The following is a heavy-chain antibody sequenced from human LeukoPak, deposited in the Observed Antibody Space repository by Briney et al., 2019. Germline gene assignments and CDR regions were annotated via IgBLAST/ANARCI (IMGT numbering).Heavy chain of an antibody. CDR2: IYYSGST. Sequence: SETLSLTCTVSGGSISSSSYYWGWIRQPPGKGLEWIGSIYYSGSTYYNPSLKSRVTISVDTSKNQFSLKLSSVTAADTAVYYCARDRTVRSPYSSSWSGGQGTLVTVSS. CDR1: GGSISSSSYY. D-gene: IGHD6-13*01. J-gene: IGHJ4*02. CDR3: ARDRTVRSPYSSSWS. V-gene: IGHV4-39*02.